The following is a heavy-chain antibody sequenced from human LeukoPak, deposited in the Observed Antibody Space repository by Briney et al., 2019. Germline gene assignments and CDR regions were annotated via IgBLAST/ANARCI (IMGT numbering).Heavy chain of an antibody. CDR3: ANGDYIY. Sequence: GGSLGLSCAASGFTFSSYGMHWVRQAPGKGLEWVAVISYDGSNKYYADSVKGRFTISRDNSKNTLYLQMNSLRAEDTAVYYCANGDYIYWGQGTLVTVSS. J-gene: IGHJ4*02. V-gene: IGHV3-30*18. CDR2: ISYDGSNK. D-gene: IGHD4-17*01. CDR1: GFTFSSYG.